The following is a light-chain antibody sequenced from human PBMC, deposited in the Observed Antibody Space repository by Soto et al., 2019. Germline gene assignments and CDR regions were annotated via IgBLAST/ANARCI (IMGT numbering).Light chain of an antibody. CDR1: QAIHSY. Sequence: DIQMTQSPSSLSASVGDRVTITCRASQAIHSYLNWYQQKPGKAPKPLIYATSTLLSGVPSRFSGSGSGTDFTLTMSSLQPDDFATYCCQQAFGTRYSFGQGTKLEIK. CDR3: QQAFGTRYS. J-gene: IGKJ2*03. V-gene: IGKV1-39*01. CDR2: ATS.